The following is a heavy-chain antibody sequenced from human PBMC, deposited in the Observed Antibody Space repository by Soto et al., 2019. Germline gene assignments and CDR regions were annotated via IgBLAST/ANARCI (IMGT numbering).Heavy chain of an antibody. CDR2: VGSRGETYAI. Sequence: GGSLRLSCAASGFTFGASALQWVRQASGKGLEWLCRVGSRGETYAITYAASVKGRFTISRDDSKNTAYLQMDSLQTEDTAVYYCTRAQTRDCSGGTCYDANWFHPWGQGTQVTVSS. CDR3: TRAQTRDCSGGTCYDANWFHP. D-gene: IGHD2-15*01. V-gene: IGHV3-73*01. CDR1: GFTFGASA. J-gene: IGHJ5*02.